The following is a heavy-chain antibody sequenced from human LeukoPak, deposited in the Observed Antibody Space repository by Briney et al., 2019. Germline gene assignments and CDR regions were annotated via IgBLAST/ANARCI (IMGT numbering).Heavy chain of an antibody. Sequence: AGGSLRLSCAASGFTFSSYGMHWVRQAPGKGLEWVAVISYDGSNKYYADSVKGRFTISRDNAKNTLYLQMNGLRVEDTAVYYCVVWGEDRSGHRFDFWGQGTLVTVSS. CDR2: ISYDGSNK. D-gene: IGHD3-22*01. CDR1: GFTFSSYG. J-gene: IGHJ4*02. V-gene: IGHV3-30*03. CDR3: VVWGEDRSGHRFDF.